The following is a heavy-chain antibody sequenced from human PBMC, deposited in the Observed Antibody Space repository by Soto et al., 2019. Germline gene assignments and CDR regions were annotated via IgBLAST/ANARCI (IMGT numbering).Heavy chain of an antibody. CDR1: SGTFRSYA. CDR2: MNPNSGNT. D-gene: IGHD3-9*01. CDR3: AGLRSVRWLSSP. J-gene: IGHJ5*02. Sequence: PSGKISCKASSGTFRSYAMSGVRPATGKGLEWMGWMNPNSGNTVYAQKFQGRVSMTSNTSISTAYMELSSLRYEDTAVYYGAGLRSVRWLSSPWGQGSLDTVSS. V-gene: IGHV1-8*02.